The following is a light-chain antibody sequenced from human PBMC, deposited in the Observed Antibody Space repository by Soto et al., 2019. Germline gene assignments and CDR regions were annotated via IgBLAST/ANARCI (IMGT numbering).Light chain of an antibody. CDR2: DAS. Sequence: EIVLTQSPATLSLSPGERATLSCRASQSVSSYLAWYQQKPGQAPRLLIYDASNRATGIPARFSGSGSGTDFTLTISSLEPEDFAVYYCQQNYSPPWTFGQGTHVEI. CDR3: QQNYSPPWT. V-gene: IGKV3-11*01. CDR1: QSVSSY. J-gene: IGKJ1*01.